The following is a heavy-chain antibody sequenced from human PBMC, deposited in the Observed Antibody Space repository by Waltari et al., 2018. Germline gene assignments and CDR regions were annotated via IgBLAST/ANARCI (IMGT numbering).Heavy chain of an antibody. CDR1: GYSISSGYY. CDR3: ARAVNWNARGWFDP. CDR2: IYHSGGT. V-gene: IGHV4-38-2*02. Sequence: QVQLQASGPGLVKASETLSLTCTVSGYSISSGYYWGWIRQPPGKGLEWIGSIYHSGGTDYNPSLKIRVTISLDTYQFSLKLTSVTAADTAVYYCARAVNWNARGWFDPWGQGTLVTVSS. J-gene: IGHJ5*02. D-gene: IGHD1-1*01.